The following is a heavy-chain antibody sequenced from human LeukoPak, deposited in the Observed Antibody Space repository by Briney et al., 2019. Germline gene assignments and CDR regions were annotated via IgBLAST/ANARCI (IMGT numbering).Heavy chain of an antibody. J-gene: IGHJ6*03. Sequence: SETLSLTCAVYGGSFSGYYWNWIRQPPGKGLEWIGEINHSGSTNYNPSLKSRVTISVDTSKNQFSLKLSSVTAADTAVYYCARFGKGLVSYYYMDVWGKGTTVTVSS. D-gene: IGHD6-19*01. CDR3: ARFGKGLVSYYYMDV. V-gene: IGHV4-34*01. CDR1: GGSFSGYY. CDR2: INHSGST.